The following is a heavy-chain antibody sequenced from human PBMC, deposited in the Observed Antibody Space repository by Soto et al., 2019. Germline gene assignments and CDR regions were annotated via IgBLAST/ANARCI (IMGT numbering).Heavy chain of an antibody. D-gene: IGHD2-21*01. CDR1: GDSISSGVFY. CDR2: IDYSGNT. V-gene: IGHV4-30-4*08. J-gene: IGHJ5*02. CDR3: ARLGAYYQSLDP. Sequence: SETLSLTCAVSGDSISSGVFYWGWIRQPQGKGLEWIGCIDYSGNTYYNPSLKSRFSISVDTSKNQFSLKLSSVTAADTAVYYCARLGAYYQSLDPWGPGTLVTVPS.